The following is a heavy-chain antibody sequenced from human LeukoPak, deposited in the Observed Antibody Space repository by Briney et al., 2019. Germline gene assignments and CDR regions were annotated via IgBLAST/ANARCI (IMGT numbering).Heavy chain of an antibody. CDR3: ARRWYGDYYYYYMDV. CDR1: GYSISTGYY. V-gene: IGHV4-38-2*02. Sequence: KPSETLSLTCTVSGYSISTGYYWGWIRQPPGKGLEWIGSIYYSGSTYYNPSLKSRVTISVDTSKNQFSLKLSSVTAADTAVYYCARRWYGDYYYYYMDVWGKGTTVTVSS. CDR2: IYYSGST. D-gene: IGHD4-17*01. J-gene: IGHJ6*03.